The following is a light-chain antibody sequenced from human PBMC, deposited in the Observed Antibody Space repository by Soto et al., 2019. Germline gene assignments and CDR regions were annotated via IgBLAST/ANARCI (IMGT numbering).Light chain of an antibody. J-gene: IGKJ1*01. CDR3: QQYGSSLWT. CDR2: GAS. V-gene: IGKV3-20*01. CDR1: QSVSSTY. Sequence: EIVLTHSPGTLSLSPGERATLSFRASQSVSSTYSAWYQQKPGQAPRLLIYGASSRATGIPDRFSGSGSGTDFTLTISRLEPEDFAVYYCQQYGSSLWTFGQGTKVDIK.